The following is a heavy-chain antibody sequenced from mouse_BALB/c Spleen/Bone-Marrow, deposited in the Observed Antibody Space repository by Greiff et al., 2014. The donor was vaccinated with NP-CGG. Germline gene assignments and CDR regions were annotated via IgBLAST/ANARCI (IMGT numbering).Heavy chain of an antibody. CDR3: ARSYYDYDRAWFAY. CDR1: GYTFTSYT. CDR2: INPSSGYT. D-gene: IGHD2-4*01. V-gene: IGHV1-4*01. Sequence: VQLQQSGAELARPGASVKMSWKASGYTFTSYTMHWVKQRPGQGLEWIGYINPSSGYTNYNQKFKDKATLTADKSSSTAYMQLSSLTSEDSVVYYCARSYYDYDRAWFAYWGQGTQVTVSA. J-gene: IGHJ3*01.